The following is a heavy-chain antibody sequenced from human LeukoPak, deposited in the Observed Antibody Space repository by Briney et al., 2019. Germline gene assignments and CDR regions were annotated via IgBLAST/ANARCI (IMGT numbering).Heavy chain of an antibody. CDR2: ISYDGSNK. CDR1: GFTFSSYA. D-gene: IGHD1-7*01. CDR3: ARDVITGTSTGFDY. V-gene: IGHV3-30-3*01. Sequence: PGGSLRLSCAASGFTFSSYAMRWVRQAPGKGLEWVAVISYDGSNKYYADSVKGRFTISRDNSKNTLYLQMNSLRAEDTAVYYCARDVITGTSTGFDYWGQGTLVTVSS. J-gene: IGHJ4*02.